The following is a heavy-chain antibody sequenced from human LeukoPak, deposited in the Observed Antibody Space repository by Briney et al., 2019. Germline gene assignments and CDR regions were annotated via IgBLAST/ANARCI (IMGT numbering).Heavy chain of an antibody. CDR2: IYSGGST. CDR3: AREGYCSSTSCYGGAFDI. CDR1: GFTVSSNY. J-gene: IGHJ3*02. D-gene: IGHD2-2*01. Sequence: PGGSLRLSCAASGFTVSSNYMSWVRQAPGKGLEWLSVIYSGGSTYYADSVKGRFTISRDNSKNTLYLQMNSLRAEDTAVYYCAREGYCSSTSCYGGAFDIWGQGTMVTVSS. V-gene: IGHV3-53*01.